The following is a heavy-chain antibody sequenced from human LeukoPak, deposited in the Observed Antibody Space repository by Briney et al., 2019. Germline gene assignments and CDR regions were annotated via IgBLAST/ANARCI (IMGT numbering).Heavy chain of an antibody. CDR3: AKRGVVIRVILVGFHKEAYYFDS. D-gene: IGHD3-10*01. J-gene: IGHJ4*02. CDR1: GFTVSSNY. V-gene: IGHV3-53*01. Sequence: GGSLRLSCAASGFTVSSNYMSWVRQAPGKGLEWVSVIYSGGSTYYADSVKGRFTISRDNSKNTLYLQMNSLRAEDTAVYFCAKRGVVIRVILVGFHKEAYYFDSWGQGVVVTVSS. CDR2: IYSGGST.